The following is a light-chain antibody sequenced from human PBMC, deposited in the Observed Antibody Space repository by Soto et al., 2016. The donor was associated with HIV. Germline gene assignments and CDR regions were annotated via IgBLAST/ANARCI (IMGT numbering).Light chain of an antibody. CDR2: YDS. V-gene: IGLV3-21*04. Sequence: SYELTQPPSVSVAPGKTATITCGGNNIGREYVYWYQQKLGQAPVLVVSYDSDRPSGIPERFSGSHSGNTATLTISRVEAGDEADYYCQVWDATHDLLVVFGGGTKLTVL. CDR1: NIGREY. J-gene: IGLJ2*01. CDR3: QVWDATHDLLVV.